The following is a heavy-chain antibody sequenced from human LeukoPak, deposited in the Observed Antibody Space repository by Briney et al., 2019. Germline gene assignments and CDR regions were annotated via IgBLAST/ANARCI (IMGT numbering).Heavy chain of an antibody. CDR3: ARRLNDILTGFMAFDI. CDR2: IYNSGST. CDR1: GGSISSYY. V-gene: IGHV4-59*08. J-gene: IGHJ3*02. D-gene: IGHD3-9*01. Sequence: SETLSLTCTVAGGSISSYYWSWIRQPPGKGLEWIGYIYNSGSTNYNPPLKSRIAISVDTSKNQFSLKLSSMTAADTAVYYCARRLNDILTGFMAFDIWGQGTMVTVSS.